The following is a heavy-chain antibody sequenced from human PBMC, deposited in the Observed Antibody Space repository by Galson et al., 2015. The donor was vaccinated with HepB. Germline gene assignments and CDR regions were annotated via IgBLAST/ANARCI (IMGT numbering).Heavy chain of an antibody. CDR3: AREYCSGGSCYSYNWFDP. D-gene: IGHD2-15*01. Sequence: SVKVSCKASGGTFSSYAISWVRQAPGQGLEWMGGIIPIFGIANYAQKFQGRVTITADKSTSTAYMELSSLRSEDTAVYYCAREYCSGGSCYSYNWFDPWGQGTLVTVSS. CDR2: IIPIFGIA. J-gene: IGHJ5*02. V-gene: IGHV1-69*10. CDR1: GGTFSSYA.